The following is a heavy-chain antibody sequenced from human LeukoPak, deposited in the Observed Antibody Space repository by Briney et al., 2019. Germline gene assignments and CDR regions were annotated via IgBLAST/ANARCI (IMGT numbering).Heavy chain of an antibody. J-gene: IGHJ4*02. CDR1: GFTFSSYA. V-gene: IGHV3-30-3*01. Sequence: TGRSLRLSCAASGFTFSSYAMHWVRQAPGKGLEWVAVISYDGSNKYYADSVKGRFTISRDNSKNTLYLQMNSLRAEDTAVYYCARGAHYYDSSGYYVDYWGQGTLVTVSS. CDR2: ISYDGSNK. CDR3: ARGAHYYDSSGYYVDY. D-gene: IGHD3-22*01.